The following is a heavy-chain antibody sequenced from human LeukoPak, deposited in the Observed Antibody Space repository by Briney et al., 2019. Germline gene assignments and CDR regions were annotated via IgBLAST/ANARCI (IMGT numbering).Heavy chain of an antibody. CDR3: ATSYDSSGCD. CDR2: IKQDGSLQ. CDR1: GFTFSSFW. J-gene: IGHJ4*02. V-gene: IGHV3-7*01. D-gene: IGHD3-22*01. Sequence: GGSLRLSCTASGFTFSSFWMAWVRQAPGRGLEWVANIKQDGSLQHYGDSVKGRFTISRDNAKNSLYLQMNNLRAEDTALYYCATSYDSSGCDWGQGTLVTVSS.